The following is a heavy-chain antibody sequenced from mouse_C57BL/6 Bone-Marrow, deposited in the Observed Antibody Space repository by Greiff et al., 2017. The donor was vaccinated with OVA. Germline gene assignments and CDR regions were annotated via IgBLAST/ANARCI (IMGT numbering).Heavy chain of an antibody. CDR3: ARRPIYYDYDRFAY. Sequence: QVQLQQSGPELVKPGASVKISCKASGYAFSSSWMNWVKQRPGKGLEWIGRIYPGDGDTNYNGKFKGKATLTADNSSSTAYMQLSSLTSEDSAVYFCARRPIYYDYDRFAYWGQGTLVTVSA. CDR2: IYPGDGDT. D-gene: IGHD2-4*01. CDR1: GYAFSSSW. J-gene: IGHJ3*01. V-gene: IGHV1-82*01.